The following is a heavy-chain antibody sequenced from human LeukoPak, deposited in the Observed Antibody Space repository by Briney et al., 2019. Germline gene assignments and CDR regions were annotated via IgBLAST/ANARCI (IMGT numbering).Heavy chain of an antibody. J-gene: IGHJ4*02. CDR1: GFPVTTKG. D-gene: IGHD1-26*01. CDR3: ARAGDRGSHIDF. V-gene: IGHV3-66*01. CDR2: TYSGGST. Sequence: PGGSLRLSCAASGFPVTTKGMTWIRQAPGKGLEWVSVTYSGGSTFFADFVNGRFSISRDQSQNTLYLQMNSLRANDTAVYYCARAGDRGSHIDFWGQGTLVTVSS.